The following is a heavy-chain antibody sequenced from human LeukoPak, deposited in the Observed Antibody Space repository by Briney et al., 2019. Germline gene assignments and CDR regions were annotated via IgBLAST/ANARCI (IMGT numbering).Heavy chain of an antibody. CDR1: GSTFSGYW. CDR3: AGGTGWLIDY. CDR2: IKQDGSEK. V-gene: IGHV3-7*04. J-gene: IGHJ4*02. Sequence: PGGSLRLSCAASGSTFSGYWMNWVRQVPGKGLEWVANIKQDGSEKYYVDSVKGRFTISRDNAKNSLYLQLNSVRAEDTAVYYCAGGTGWLIDYWGQGTLVTVSS. D-gene: IGHD6-19*01.